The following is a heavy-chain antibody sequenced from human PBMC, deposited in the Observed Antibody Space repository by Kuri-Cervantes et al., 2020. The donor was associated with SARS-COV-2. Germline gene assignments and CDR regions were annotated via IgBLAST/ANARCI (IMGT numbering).Heavy chain of an antibody. CDR2: IYSGGSST. Sequence: GESLKISCAASGFTFSSYTMSWVRQAPGKGLEWVSVIYSGGSSTYCADSVKGRFTISRDNSKNTLYLQMNSLRAEDTAVYYCAKDQDYYDSSGQFDYWGQGTLVTVSS. CDR1: GFTFSSYT. V-gene: IGHV3-23*03. J-gene: IGHJ4*02. D-gene: IGHD3-22*01. CDR3: AKDQDYYDSSGQFDY.